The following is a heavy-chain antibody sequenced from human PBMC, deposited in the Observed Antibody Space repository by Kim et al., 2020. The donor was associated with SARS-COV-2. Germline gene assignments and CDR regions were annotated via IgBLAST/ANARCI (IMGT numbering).Heavy chain of an antibody. J-gene: IGHJ4*02. D-gene: IGHD3-9*01. V-gene: IGHV4-39*01. CDR1: GGSISGSSYY. CDR3: ASSDWLLYSPAFDY. CDR2: IYYSEIT. Sequence: SETLSLTCTASGGSISGSSYYWGWIRQPPGKGLEWIGSIYYSEITYYNPSLKSRVTISVDTSKNQFSLKLSSVTAADTAMYYCASSDWLLYSPAFDYWGQGTLVTVSS.